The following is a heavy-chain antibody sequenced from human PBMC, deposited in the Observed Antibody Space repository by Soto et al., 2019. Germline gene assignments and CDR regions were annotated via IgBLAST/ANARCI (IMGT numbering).Heavy chain of an antibody. J-gene: IGHJ4*02. V-gene: IGHV1-3*01. CDR3: AREGSTYASNFDY. Sequence: QVQLVQSGAEVKKPGASVKVSCKASGYTSTNYAVHWVRQAPGQRLEWMGRIDAGNGNTKYSQKFQGRVTMTTDTAASTAYMALSSLRSEDTAVYYCAREGSTYASNFDYWGQVTLVTVSS. CDR2: IDAGNGNT. D-gene: IGHD3-16*01. CDR1: GYTSTNYA.